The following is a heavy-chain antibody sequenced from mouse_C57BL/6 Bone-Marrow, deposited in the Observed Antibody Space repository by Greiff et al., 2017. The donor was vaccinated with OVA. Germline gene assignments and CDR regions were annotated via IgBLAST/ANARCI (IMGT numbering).Heavy chain of an antibody. CDR3: TRCYNNYYAMDY. CDR1: GYTFTDYE. J-gene: IGHJ4*01. D-gene: IGHD2-5*01. CDR2: IDPGSGGT. V-gene: IGHV1-15*01. Sequence: VQLQESGAELVRPGASVTMSCKASGYTFTDYEMHWVKQTPVHGLEWIGAIDPGSGGTAYNQKFKGKAILTADKSSSTAYMERSSLTSEDSAVYYFTRCYNNYYAMDYWGQGTAVTVSS.